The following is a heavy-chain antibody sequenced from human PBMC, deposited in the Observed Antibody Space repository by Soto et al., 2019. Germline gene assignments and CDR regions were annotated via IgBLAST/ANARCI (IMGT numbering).Heavy chain of an antibody. CDR3: AKQGGGDYILGY. V-gene: IGHV2-5*02. CDR1: GFSLSTNGVG. CDR2: IYWDDSK. J-gene: IGHJ4*02. Sequence: QITLKESGPTLVKPTQTLTLTCTFSGFSLSTNGVGVGWIRQPPGKALEWLALIYWDDSKEYSPSLKSRLTTTKDPSTNQVLLTMTNTDPVDTATSSCAKQGGGDYILGYWGQGTLVTVSS. D-gene: IGHD4-17*01.